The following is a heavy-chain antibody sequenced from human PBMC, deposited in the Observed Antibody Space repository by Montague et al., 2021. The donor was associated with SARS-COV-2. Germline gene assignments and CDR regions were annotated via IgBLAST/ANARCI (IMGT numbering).Heavy chain of an antibody. V-gene: IGHV4-61*02. D-gene: IGHD5-18*01. J-gene: IGHJ6*02. CDR2: IYTSGST. Sequence: TLSLTCTVSGGSISSGSYYWSWIRQPAGKGQEWIGRIYTSGSTNYNPSLKSRVTISVDTSKNQFSLKLSSVTAADTAVYYCARAPDVDTAMVIYYYGMDVWGQGTTVTVSS. CDR1: GGSISSGSYY. CDR3: ARAPDVDTAMVIYYYGMDV.